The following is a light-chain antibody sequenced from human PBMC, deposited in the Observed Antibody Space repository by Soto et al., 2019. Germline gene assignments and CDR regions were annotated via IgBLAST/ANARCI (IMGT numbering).Light chain of an antibody. Sequence: QCVLTQPASVSGSPGQSITISCTGTSSDVGGYKYVSWYQQHPDKAPKLIIFEVSNRPSGISSRFSGSKSGNTASLTISGLQAEDEADYYCASYTSNSTSVIFGRGTKLTVL. V-gene: IGLV2-14*01. CDR1: SSDVGGYKY. CDR2: EVS. J-gene: IGLJ2*01. CDR3: ASYTSNSTSVI.